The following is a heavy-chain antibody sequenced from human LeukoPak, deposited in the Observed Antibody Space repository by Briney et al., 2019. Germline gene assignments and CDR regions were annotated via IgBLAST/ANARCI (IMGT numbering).Heavy chain of an antibody. J-gene: IGHJ4*02. D-gene: IGHD3-22*01. V-gene: IGHV3-11*01. CDR2: ISSSGSTI. CDR3: ARHYYHGSGHGGY. Sequence: PGGSLRLSCAASGFTFNDYYMSWIRQAPGKGLEWLSYISSSGSTIYYADSVKGRFTISRDNAKNSLYLQMNSLRVEDTAVYYCARHYYHGSGHGGYWGQGTLVTVSS. CDR1: GFTFNDYY.